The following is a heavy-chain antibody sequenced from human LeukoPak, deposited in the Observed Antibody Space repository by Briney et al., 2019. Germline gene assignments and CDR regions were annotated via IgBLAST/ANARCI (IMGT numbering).Heavy chain of an antibody. Sequence: PGGSLRLSCAASGFSFSGTWMAWVRQAPGKGLEWVANIKGDESARHQADSVKGRFTISRDNAQNSVYLQMSSLRGEDTAVYYCARDVGGSLDYWGQGTLVTVSS. V-gene: IGHV3-7*01. CDR2: IKGDESAR. CDR3: ARDVGGSLDY. D-gene: IGHD1-26*01. CDR1: GFSFSGTW. J-gene: IGHJ4*02.